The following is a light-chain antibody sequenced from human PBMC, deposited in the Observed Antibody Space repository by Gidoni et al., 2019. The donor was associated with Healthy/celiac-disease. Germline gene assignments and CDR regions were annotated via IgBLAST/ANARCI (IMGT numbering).Light chain of an antibody. CDR2: DAS. J-gene: IGKJ2*04. CDR1: QGVSSS. Sequence: IVFTQSPSTLSLSPGERATLSCRARQGVSSSLAWYQQKPGQAPRLLIYDASNRATGIPARFSGSGSGTDVTLTISSLETEDFAVYYCQQRSNWPPMCSFGQGTKLEIK. CDR3: QQRSNWPPMCS. V-gene: IGKV3-11*01.